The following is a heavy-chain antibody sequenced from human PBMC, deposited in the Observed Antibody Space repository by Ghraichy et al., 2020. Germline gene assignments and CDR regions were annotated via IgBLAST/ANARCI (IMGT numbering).Heavy chain of an antibody. CDR3: ARIRFVHGSGSYEGAYYYGMDV. J-gene: IGHJ6*02. Sequence: SGPTLVKPTQTLTLTCTFSGFSLSTSGMCVSWIRQPPGKALEWLALIDWDDDKYYSTSLKTRLTISKDTSKNQVVLTMTNMDPVDTATYYCARIRFVHGSGSYEGAYYYGMDVWGQGTTVTVSS. CDR2: IDWDDDK. CDR1: GFSLSTSGMC. V-gene: IGHV2-70*01. D-gene: IGHD3-10*01.